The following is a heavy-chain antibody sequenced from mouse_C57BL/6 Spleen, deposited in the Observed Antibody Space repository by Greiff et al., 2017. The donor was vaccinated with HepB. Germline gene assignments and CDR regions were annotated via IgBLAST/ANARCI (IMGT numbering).Heavy chain of an antibody. CDR1: GFSLTSYG. J-gene: IGHJ2*01. Sequence: VKLVESGPGLVQPSQSLSITCTVSGFSLTSYGVHWVRQSPGKGLEWLGVIWSGGSTDYNAAFISRLSISKDNSKSQVFFKQNSLQADDTAIYYCARNDGYYDFDYWGQGTTLTVSS. CDR3: ARNDGYYDFDY. CDR2: IWSGGST. D-gene: IGHD2-3*01. V-gene: IGHV2-2*01.